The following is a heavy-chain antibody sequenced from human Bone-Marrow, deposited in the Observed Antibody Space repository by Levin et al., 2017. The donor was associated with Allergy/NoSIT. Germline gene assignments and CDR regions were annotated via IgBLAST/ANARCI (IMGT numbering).Heavy chain of an antibody. J-gene: IGHJ4*02. D-gene: IGHD3-10*01. CDR1: GGTFSSYA. Sequence: ASVKVSCKASGGTFSSYAISWVRQAPGQGLEWVGGLIPMFGTTNYAQKFQGRVTITADESATTAYMELSSLKSEDTAVYYCAREGGAFGVDYWGQGTLVTVSS. CDR2: LIPMFGTT. CDR3: AREGGAFGVDY. V-gene: IGHV1-69*13.